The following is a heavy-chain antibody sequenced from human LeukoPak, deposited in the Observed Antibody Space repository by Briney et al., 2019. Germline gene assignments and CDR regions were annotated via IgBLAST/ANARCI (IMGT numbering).Heavy chain of an antibody. Sequence: SETLSLTXTVSGGSISSYYWSWIRQPPGKGLEWIGYIYYSGSTNYNPSLKSRVNISVDTSKNQFSLKLSSVTAADTAVYYCARDRYYDSSGCSYWGQGTLVTVSS. CDR3: ARDRYYDSSGCSY. CDR2: IYYSGST. D-gene: IGHD3-22*01. J-gene: IGHJ4*02. V-gene: IGHV4-59*01. CDR1: GGSISSYY.